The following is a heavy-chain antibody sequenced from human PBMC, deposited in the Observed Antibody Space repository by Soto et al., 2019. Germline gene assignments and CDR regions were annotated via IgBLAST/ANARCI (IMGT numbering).Heavy chain of an antibody. V-gene: IGHV1-69*13. CDR2: IIPIFGTA. Sequence: ASGKVSCKASGGTFSSYAISWVRQAPGQGLEWMGGIIPIFGTANYAQKFQGRVTITADESTSTAYMELSSLRSEDTAVYYCARDARVPPYYYYGMDVWGQGTTVTVSS. J-gene: IGHJ6*02. CDR1: GGTFSSYA. CDR3: ARDARVPPYYYYGMDV.